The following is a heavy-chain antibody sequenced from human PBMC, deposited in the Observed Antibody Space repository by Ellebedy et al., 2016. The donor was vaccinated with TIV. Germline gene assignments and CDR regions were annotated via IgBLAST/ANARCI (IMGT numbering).Heavy chain of an antibody. V-gene: IGHV3-30-3*01. Sequence: GESLKISXAASGFTFSSYAMHWVRQAPGKGLEWVAVISYDGSNKYYADSVKGRFTISRDNSKNTLYLQMNSLRAEDTAVFYCARDHQLELDYWGQGTLVTASS. J-gene: IGHJ4*02. CDR3: ARDHQLELDY. CDR2: ISYDGSNK. D-gene: IGHD1-7*01. CDR1: GFTFSSYA.